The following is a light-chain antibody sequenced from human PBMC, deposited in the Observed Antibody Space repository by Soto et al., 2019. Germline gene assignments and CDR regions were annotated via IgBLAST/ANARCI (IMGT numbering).Light chain of an antibody. CDR2: DAS. CDR3: QQYNSYSRT. Sequence: DIQMTPSPSTLSASVGDRVTITCRASQSISSWWAWYQQKPGKAPKLLIYDASSLESGVPSRFSGSGSGTEFTLTISSLQPDDFATYYCQQYNSYSRTFGQGTKV. J-gene: IGKJ1*01. V-gene: IGKV1-5*01. CDR1: QSISSW.